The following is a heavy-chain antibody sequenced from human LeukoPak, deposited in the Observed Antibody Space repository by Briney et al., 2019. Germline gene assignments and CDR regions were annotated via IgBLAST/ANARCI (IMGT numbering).Heavy chain of an antibody. J-gene: IGHJ4*02. V-gene: IGHV1-58*01. CDR3: AAEGVAATPYFDY. Sequence: EASVKVSCKASGFTFTSSAVQWVRQARGQRLEWIGWIVVGSGNTNYAQKFQERVTITRDMSTSTAYMEQSSLRSEDTAVYYCAAEGVAATPYFDYWGQGTLVTVSS. CDR2: IVVGSGNT. CDR1: GFTFTSSA. D-gene: IGHD2-15*01.